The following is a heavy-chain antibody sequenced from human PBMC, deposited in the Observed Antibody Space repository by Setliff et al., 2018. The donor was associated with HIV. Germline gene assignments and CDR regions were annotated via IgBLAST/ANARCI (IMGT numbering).Heavy chain of an antibody. Sequence: GGSLRLSCAASGFTVSSNYMSWVRQAPGKGLEWVSVIYSGGSTYYADSVKGRFTISRDNSKNTLYLQMNSLRAEETALYYCASPGTYCGGDCYLKYWGQGARVTGSS. D-gene: IGHD2-21*02. CDR1: GFTVSSNY. V-gene: IGHV3-66*02. CDR3: ASPGTYCGGDCYLKY. CDR2: IYSGGST. J-gene: IGHJ4*02.